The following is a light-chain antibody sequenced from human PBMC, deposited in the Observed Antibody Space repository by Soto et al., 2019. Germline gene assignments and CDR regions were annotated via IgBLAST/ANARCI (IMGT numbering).Light chain of an antibody. V-gene: IGKV2-28*01. CDR2: LGS. CDR3: MQALTTPRTT. J-gene: IGKJ3*01. Sequence: DIEMTQSPLSLPVTPGEPASISCRSSQSLLHSNGYNYLDWYLQTPGQSPQLLIYLGSNRASGVPARFSGSGSGTDFTLNISTVEAEDVGVYYCMQALTTPRTTFGPGTKVDIK. CDR1: QSLLHSNGYNY.